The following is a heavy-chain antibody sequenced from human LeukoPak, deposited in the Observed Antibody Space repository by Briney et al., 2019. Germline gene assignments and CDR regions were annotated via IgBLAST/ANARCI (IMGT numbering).Heavy chain of an antibody. CDR2: IYYSGST. CDR3: ARGKGSSWYGYYYYYYMDV. CDR1: GGSISSSSYY. Sequence: PSETLSLTCTVSGGSISSSSYYWGWIRQPPGKGLEWIGSIYYSGSTYYNPSLKSRVTISVDTSKNQFSLKLSSVTAADTAVYYCARGKGSSWYGYYYYYYMDVWGKGTTVTVSS. V-gene: IGHV4-39*07. J-gene: IGHJ6*03. D-gene: IGHD6-13*01.